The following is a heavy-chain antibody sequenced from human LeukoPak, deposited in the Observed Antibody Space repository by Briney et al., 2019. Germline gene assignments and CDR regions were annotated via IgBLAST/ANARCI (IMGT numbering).Heavy chain of an antibody. J-gene: IGHJ3*02. V-gene: IGHV1-46*04. CDR1: GYTFTSYY. CDR2: INPSGGRT. Sequence: ASVKVSCKASGYTFTSYYMHWVRQAPGQGLEWMGIINPSGGRTSYAQKLQGRVTMTRDMSPSTVYMELSSLRSEDTAVYYCARGMGYCSGGNCLSDAFDIWGQGTKVTVSS. D-gene: IGHD2-15*01. CDR3: ARGMGYCSGGNCLSDAFDI.